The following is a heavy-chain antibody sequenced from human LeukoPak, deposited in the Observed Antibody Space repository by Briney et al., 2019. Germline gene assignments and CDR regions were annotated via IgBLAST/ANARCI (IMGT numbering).Heavy chain of an antibody. V-gene: IGHV4-34*01. D-gene: IGHD3-22*01. CDR1: GGSFSGYN. Sequence: PSETLSLTCAVYGGSFSGYNWSWIRQPPGKGLEWIGEITHSGGTNYNPSLKSRVTLSVDTSKNQFSLKLSSVTAADTAVYYCATEPYDTSGYYSPDYWGQGTLVTVSS. J-gene: IGHJ4*02. CDR3: ATEPYDTSGYYSPDY. CDR2: ITHSGGT.